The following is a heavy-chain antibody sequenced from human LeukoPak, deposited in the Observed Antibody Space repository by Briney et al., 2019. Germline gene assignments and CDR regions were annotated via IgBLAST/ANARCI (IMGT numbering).Heavy chain of an antibody. CDR3: ARDCIGGSCFDY. CDR2: IYYSGST. J-gene: IGHJ4*02. D-gene: IGHD2-15*01. Sequence: SETLSLTCTVSGGSISSYYWSWIRQPPGKGLEWIGYIYYSGSTNYNPSLKSRVTISVDTSKNQFSLQLSSVTAADTAVYYCARDCIGGSCFDYWGQGTLVTVSS. CDR1: GGSISSYY. V-gene: IGHV4-59*12.